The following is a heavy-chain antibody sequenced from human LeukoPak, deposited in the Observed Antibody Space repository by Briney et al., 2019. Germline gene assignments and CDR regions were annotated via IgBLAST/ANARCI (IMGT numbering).Heavy chain of an antibody. V-gene: IGHV3-74*01. CDR3: ARGPDYGGPL. J-gene: IGHJ4*02. CDR2: MNSDASST. CDR1: GFTFTNYW. D-gene: IGHD4-23*01. Sequence: GGSLRLSCVASGFTFTNYWMHWARQAPGKGLVWVARMNSDASSTSYADSVKGRFTISRDNAKKTLYLQMNSLRAEDTAVYYCARGPDYGGPLRGQGTLVTVSP.